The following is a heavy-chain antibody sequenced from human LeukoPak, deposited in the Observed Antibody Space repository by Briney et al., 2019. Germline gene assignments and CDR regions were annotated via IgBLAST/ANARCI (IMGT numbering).Heavy chain of an antibody. D-gene: IGHD3-3*01. V-gene: IGHV4-31*03. J-gene: IGHJ5*02. Sequence: SQTLSLTCTVSGGSISSGGYYWSWIRQHPAKGLEWIGYIYYSGSTYYNPSLKSRVTISVDTSKNQFSLKLSSVTAADTAVYYCARLFSFWSGLTRNNWFDPWGQGTLVTVSS. CDR2: IYYSGST. CDR3: ARLFSFWSGLTRNNWFDP. CDR1: GGSISSGGYY.